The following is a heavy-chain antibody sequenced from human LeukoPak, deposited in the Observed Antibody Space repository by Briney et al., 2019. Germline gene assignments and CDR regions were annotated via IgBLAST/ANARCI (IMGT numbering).Heavy chain of an antibody. V-gene: IGHV4-61*01. D-gene: IGHD3-22*01. CDR1: GGSVSSGSYY. CDR3: ARGVFYYDTSGRGYYFDY. CDR2: IYYSGST. J-gene: IGHJ4*02. Sequence: TSETLSLTCTVSGGSVSSGSYYWSWIRQPPGKGLEWIGYIYYSGSTNYNPSLKSRVTISVDTSKNQFSLKLSSVTAADTAVYYCARGVFYYDTSGRGYYFDYWGQGTLVTVSS.